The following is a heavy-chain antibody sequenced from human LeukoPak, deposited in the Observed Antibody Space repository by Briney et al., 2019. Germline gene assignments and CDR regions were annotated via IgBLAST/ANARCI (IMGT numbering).Heavy chain of an antibody. V-gene: IGHV3-74*01. CDR3: VRDPSGSGFAFDS. J-gene: IGHJ4*02. CDR2: INSNGSST. CDR1: GFTFSNYW. D-gene: IGHD1-1*01. Sequence: GGSLRLSCAASGFTFSNYWMHWVRQAPGKGLVWVSRINSNGSSTNYADSVKGRFTISRDNAKNTLYLQMNSLRAEDTAVYYCVRDPSGSGFAFDSWGQGALVTVSS.